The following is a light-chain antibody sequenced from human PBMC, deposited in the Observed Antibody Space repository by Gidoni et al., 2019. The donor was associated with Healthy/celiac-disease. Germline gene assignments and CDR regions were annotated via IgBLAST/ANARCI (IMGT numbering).Light chain of an antibody. J-gene: IGKJ1*01. Sequence: ETVMTQSPAILSVSPGERATLSCRASQSVSNNLAWYEPKPGQAPRLLIYGASTRATGIPARFSGSGSGTEFTLTISRLQSEDVAVYYCQQYNNWPPWTFGQGTKVEIK. CDR2: GAS. CDR1: QSVSNN. CDR3: QQYNNWPPWT. V-gene: IGKV3-15*01.